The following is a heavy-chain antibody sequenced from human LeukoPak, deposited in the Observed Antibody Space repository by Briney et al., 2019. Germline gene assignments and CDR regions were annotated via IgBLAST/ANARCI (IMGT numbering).Heavy chain of an antibody. CDR1: GFTFSVYA. D-gene: IGHD4-17*01. CDR2: ISGSGGDT. J-gene: IGHJ5*02. CDR3: AKENTVTPGNVNWFDP. V-gene: IGHV3-23*01. Sequence: QPRGSLRLSCAASGFTFSVYAMSWVRQAPGKGLEWVSTISGSGGDTYYADSVKGRFTISRDNFKNTMNLQMKSLRAEDTAVYYCAKENTVTPGNVNWFDPWGQGTLVTVSS.